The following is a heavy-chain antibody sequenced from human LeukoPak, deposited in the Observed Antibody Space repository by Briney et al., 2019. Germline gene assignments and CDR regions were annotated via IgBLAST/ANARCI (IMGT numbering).Heavy chain of an antibody. CDR3: ARVSTVTTGWFDP. CDR1: GYTFTSYG. CDR2: ISAYNGNT. J-gene: IGHJ5*02. V-gene: IGHV1-18*01. D-gene: IGHD4-11*01. Sequence: GASVKVSCKASGYTFTSYGISWVRQAPGQGLEWMGWISAYNGNTNYAQKLQGRVTITTDESTSTAYMELSSLRSEDTAVYYCARVSTVTTGWFDPWGQGTLVTVSS.